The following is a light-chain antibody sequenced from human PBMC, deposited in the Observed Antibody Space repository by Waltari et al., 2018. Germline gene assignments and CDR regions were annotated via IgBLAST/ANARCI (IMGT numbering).Light chain of an antibody. J-gene: IGLJ3*02. CDR1: SSNLGGNS. CDR3: AAWDDSLNGWV. Sequence: QSLLTHPPSASGTPGQRLTISSSGLSSNLGGNSVTWYHQVPGTAPKVLIFSDNQRPSGVPDRISGSKSGTSASLAISGLQSEDETDYYCAAWDDSLNGWVFGGGTRLTVL. CDR2: SDN. V-gene: IGLV1-44*01.